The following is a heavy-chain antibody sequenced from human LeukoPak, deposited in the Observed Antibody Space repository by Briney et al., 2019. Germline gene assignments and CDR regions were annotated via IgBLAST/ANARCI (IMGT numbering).Heavy chain of an antibody. Sequence: SVKVSCKASGGTFSSYAISWVRQAPGQGLEWMGGIIPIFGTANYTQKFQGRVTITADESTSTAYMELSSLRSEDTAVYYCARAEREYYYDSSGYYYGAFDIWGQGTMVTVSS. J-gene: IGHJ3*02. CDR2: IIPIFGTA. V-gene: IGHV1-69*13. D-gene: IGHD3-22*01. CDR3: ARAEREYYYDSSGYYYGAFDI. CDR1: GGTFSSYA.